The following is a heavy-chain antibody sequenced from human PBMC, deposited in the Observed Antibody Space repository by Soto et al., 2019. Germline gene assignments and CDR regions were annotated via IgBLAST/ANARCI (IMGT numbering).Heavy chain of an antibody. J-gene: IGHJ4*02. Sequence: GGSLRLSCAASGFTFSSYAMHWVRQAPGKGLEWVAVISHDGSNKYYADSVKGRFTISRDNSKNTLYLQMNSLRAEDTAVYYCARADSYYYDSSGYPGYWGQGTLVTVSS. CDR1: GFTFSSYA. CDR3: ARADSYYYDSSGYPGY. CDR2: ISHDGSNK. D-gene: IGHD3-22*01. V-gene: IGHV3-30-3*01.